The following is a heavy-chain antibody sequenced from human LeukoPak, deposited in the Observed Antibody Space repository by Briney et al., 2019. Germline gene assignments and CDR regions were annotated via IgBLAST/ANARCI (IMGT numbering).Heavy chain of an antibody. J-gene: IGHJ4*02. CDR2: IRYDGGNK. CDR3: ARNYYSSSSFDY. V-gene: IGHV3-30*02. Sequence: QAGGSLRLSCAASGFTFSSYGMHWVRQAPGKGLEWVAFIRYDGGNKYYADSVKGRFTISRDNSKNTLYLQMNSLRAEDTAVYYCARNYYSSSSFDYWGQGTLVTVSS. CDR1: GFTFSSYG. D-gene: IGHD6-6*01.